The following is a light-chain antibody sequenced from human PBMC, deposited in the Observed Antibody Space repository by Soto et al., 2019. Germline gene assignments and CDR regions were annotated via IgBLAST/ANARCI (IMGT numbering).Light chain of an antibody. CDR3: QLSGSTGT. V-gene: IGKV3-20*01. CDR2: GAS. J-gene: IGKJ2*01. CDR1: QSVSSGY. Sequence: EIVLTQSPGTLSLSPGEGATLSCRASQSVSSGYVAWYQQKPGRAPRLLIYGASSRVTGTPDRFSGSESGTDFTLTISRLEPEDFAVYYCQLSGSTGTFGQGTKLEIK.